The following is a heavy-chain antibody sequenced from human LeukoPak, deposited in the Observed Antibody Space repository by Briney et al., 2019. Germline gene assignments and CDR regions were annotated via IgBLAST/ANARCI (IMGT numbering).Heavy chain of an antibody. J-gene: IGHJ4*02. CDR3: AKDLLALFQAIDS. Sequence: GGSLRLSCAASGFTFDDYTMHWVRQAPGKGLEWVSLITWDGGSTYYADSVKGRFTISRDNSKNSLYLQMNSLRAEDTALYYCAKDLLALFQAIDSWGQGTLVTVSS. CDR1: GFTFDDYT. CDR2: ITWDGGST. D-gene: IGHD2-15*01. V-gene: IGHV3-43*01.